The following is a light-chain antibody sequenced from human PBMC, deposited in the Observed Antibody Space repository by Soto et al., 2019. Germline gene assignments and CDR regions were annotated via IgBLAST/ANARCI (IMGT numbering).Light chain of an antibody. CDR2: GAI. CDR1: RTISTN. Sequence: EIVMMQSPATLSVSPGERVTLSCRASRTISTNLAWYQQKPAQPPRLLIYGAITRATGIPARFSGRGSGTDFTLTISSLQSEDFPLYYCQQYNDWPPYTFGQGTKLKI. J-gene: IGKJ2*01. V-gene: IGKV3-15*01. CDR3: QQYNDWPPYT.